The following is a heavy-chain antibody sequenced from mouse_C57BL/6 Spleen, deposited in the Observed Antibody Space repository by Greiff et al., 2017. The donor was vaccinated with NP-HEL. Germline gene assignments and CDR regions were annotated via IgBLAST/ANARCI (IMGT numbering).Heavy chain of an antibody. D-gene: IGHD1-1*01. CDR1: GFNIKDYY. J-gene: IGHJ3*01. V-gene: IGHV14-1*01. CDR2: IDPEDGDT. Sequence: EVHLVESGAELVRPGASVKLSCTASGFNIKDYYMHWVKQRPEQGLEWIGRIDPEDGDTEYAPKFQGKATMTADTSSNTAYLQLSSLTSEDTAVYYCTGSSLRTWFAYWGQGTLVTVSA. CDR3: TGSSLRTWFAY.